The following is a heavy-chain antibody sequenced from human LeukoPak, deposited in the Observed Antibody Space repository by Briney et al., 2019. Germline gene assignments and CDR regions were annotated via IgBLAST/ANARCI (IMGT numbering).Heavy chain of an antibody. J-gene: IGHJ4*02. V-gene: IGHV3-11*01. CDR3: ARAKYNWNPIDY. CDR1: GFTFSDYY. D-gene: IGHD1-20*01. Sequence: PGRSLRLSCAASGFTFSDYYMSWIRQAPGKGLEWVSYISSSGSTIYYADSVKGRFTISRDNAKNSLYLQMNSLRAEDTAVYYCARAKYNWNPIDYWGQGTLVTVSS. CDR2: ISSSGSTI.